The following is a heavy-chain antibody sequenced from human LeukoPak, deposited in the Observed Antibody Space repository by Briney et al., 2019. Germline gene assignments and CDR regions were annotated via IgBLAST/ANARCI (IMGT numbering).Heavy chain of an antibody. CDR3: ARGNYYYDSSGYYYEVPYFDY. Sequence: PGGSLRLSCAASGFTFSSYAMHWVRQAPGKGLEWVAVISYDGSNKYYADSVKGRFTISRDNSKNTLYLQMNSLRAEDTAAYYCARGNYYYDSSGYYYEVPYFDYWGQGTLVTVSS. CDR1: GFTFSSYA. V-gene: IGHV3-30-3*01. CDR2: ISYDGSNK. J-gene: IGHJ4*02. D-gene: IGHD3-22*01.